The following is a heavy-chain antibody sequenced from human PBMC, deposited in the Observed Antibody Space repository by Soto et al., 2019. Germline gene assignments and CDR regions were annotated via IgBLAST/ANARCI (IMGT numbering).Heavy chain of an antibody. CDR1: GFTFTRDS. V-gene: IGHV3-21*01. Sequence: GGSLRLSCAASGFTFTRDSMNWVRQAPGKGLEWVSSITISSSSIYYADSVKGRFTISRDNAKNSLYLQMNSLRAEDTAVYYCARDYYYDSSGYSPLDYWGQGTLVTVSS. CDR2: ITISSSSI. CDR3: ARDYYYDSSGYSPLDY. J-gene: IGHJ4*02. D-gene: IGHD3-22*01.